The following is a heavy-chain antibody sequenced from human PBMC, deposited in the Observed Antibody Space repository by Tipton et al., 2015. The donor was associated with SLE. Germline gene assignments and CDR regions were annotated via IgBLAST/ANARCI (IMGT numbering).Heavy chain of an antibody. CDR3: ARWSMSMPDRAMDV. CDR2: ISTGSSHI. Sequence: SLRLSCAASGFTFSSYTMSWVRQAPGKGLEWVSSISTGSSHIYYADSVKGRFTISRDNAKNSLYLQMNSLRAEDTAVYYCARWSMSMPDRAMDVWGQGTTVTVSS. J-gene: IGHJ6*02. CDR1: GFTFSSYT. D-gene: IGHD2-8*01. V-gene: IGHV3-21*03.